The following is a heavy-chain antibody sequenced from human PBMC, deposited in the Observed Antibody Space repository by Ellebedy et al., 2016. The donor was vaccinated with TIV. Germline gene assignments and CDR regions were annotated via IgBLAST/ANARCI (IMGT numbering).Heavy chain of an antibody. J-gene: IGHJ4*02. D-gene: IGHD6-19*01. Sequence: PGGSLRLSCAASGFTFNSYAMHWVRQAPGTGLEWVAVISYDGSSKYYADSVKGRFTISRDNSMTTLYLQMNSLRAEDTSVYYCARDLDKSSGWYGGAGYWGQGTLVTVSS. V-gene: IGHV3-30-3*01. CDR2: ISYDGSSK. CDR3: ARDLDKSSGWYGGAGY. CDR1: GFTFNSYA.